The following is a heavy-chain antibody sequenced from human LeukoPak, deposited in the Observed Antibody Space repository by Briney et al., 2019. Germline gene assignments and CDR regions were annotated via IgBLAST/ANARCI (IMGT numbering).Heavy chain of an antibody. CDR2: INHSGST. CDR1: GGSFSGYY. V-gene: IGHV4-34*01. D-gene: IGHD2-2*01. J-gene: IGHJ4*02. CDR3: ARGSSPPAARGLFDY. Sequence: SETLSLTCAVCGGSFSGYYWSWIRQPPGKGLEWIGEINHSGSTNYNPSLKSRVTISVDTSKNQFSLKLSSVTAADTAVYYCARGSSPPAARGLFDYWGQGTLVTVSS.